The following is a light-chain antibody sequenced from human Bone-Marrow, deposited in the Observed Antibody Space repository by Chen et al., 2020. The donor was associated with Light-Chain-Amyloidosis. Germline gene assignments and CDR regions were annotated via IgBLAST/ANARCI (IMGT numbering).Light chain of an antibody. CDR1: SGSIATNY. CDR3: QSYQGSSQGV. J-gene: IGLJ3*02. V-gene: IGLV6-57*01. Sequence: NFMLTQPHSVSESPGKTVIISCTRSSGSIATNYVQWYQQRPGSSPTTVIYEDDQRPSGVPARFSGSIDRSSNSASLTISGLKTEDEADYYCQSYQGSSQGVFGGGTKRTVL. CDR2: EDD.